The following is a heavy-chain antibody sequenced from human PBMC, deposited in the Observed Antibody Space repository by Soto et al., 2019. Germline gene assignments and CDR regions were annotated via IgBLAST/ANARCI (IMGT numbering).Heavy chain of an antibody. Sequence: GGSLRLSCAASGFTLSSYAMSWVRQAPGKGLEWVSGISGSGGSTYYADSVKGRFTISRDNSKNTLYLQMNSLRAEDTAVYYCAKDRVTVVGYDAFDIWGQGTMVTVSS. J-gene: IGHJ3*02. V-gene: IGHV3-23*01. CDR3: AKDRVTVVGYDAFDI. CDR1: GFTLSSYA. CDR2: ISGSGGST. D-gene: IGHD6-19*01.